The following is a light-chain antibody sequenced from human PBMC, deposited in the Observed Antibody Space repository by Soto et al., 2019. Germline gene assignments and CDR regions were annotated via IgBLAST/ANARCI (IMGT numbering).Light chain of an antibody. CDR1: QSISSY. J-gene: IGKJ2*02. CDR2: AAS. CDR3: QQSYSTPRT. Sequence: DIQMTQSPSSLSASVGDRVTITCRATQSISSYLNWYQQKPGKAPKLLIYAASSLQSGVPSRFSGSGSGTDLTLTISSLQPEDFATYYGQQSYSTPRTFGQGTKLEIK. V-gene: IGKV1-39*01.